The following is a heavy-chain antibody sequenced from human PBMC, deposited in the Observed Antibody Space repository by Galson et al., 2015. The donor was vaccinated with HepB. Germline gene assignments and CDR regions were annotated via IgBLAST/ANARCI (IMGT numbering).Heavy chain of an antibody. Sequence: SLRLSCAASGFTFSSYSMNWVRQAPGKGLEWASSISSSSSYIYYADSVKGRFTISRDNAKNSLYLQMNSLRAEDTAVYYCARDLGYYGGTAYYYGMDVWGQGTTVTVSS. J-gene: IGHJ6*02. D-gene: IGHD4-17*01. CDR2: ISSSSSYI. V-gene: IGHV3-21*01. CDR1: GFTFSSYS. CDR3: ARDLGYYGGTAYYYGMDV.